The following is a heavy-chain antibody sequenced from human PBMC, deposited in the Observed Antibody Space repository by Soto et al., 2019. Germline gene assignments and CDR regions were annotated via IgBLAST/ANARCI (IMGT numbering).Heavy chain of an antibody. CDR3: AREGTLRFLEWFPVDY. J-gene: IGHJ4*02. CDR2: INAGNGNT. Sequence: ASVKVSCKASGYTFTSYAMHWGRQAPGQRLEWMGGINAGNGNTKYSQKVQGRVPITRDTSASTAYMELSSLRSEDTAVYYCAREGTLRFLEWFPVDYWGQGTLVTVSS. V-gene: IGHV1-3*01. CDR1: GYTFTSYA. D-gene: IGHD3-3*01.